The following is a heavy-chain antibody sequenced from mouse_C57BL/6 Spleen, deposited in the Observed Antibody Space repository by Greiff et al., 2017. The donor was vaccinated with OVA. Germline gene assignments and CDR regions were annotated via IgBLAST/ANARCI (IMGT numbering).Heavy chain of an antibody. CDR1: GYTFTSYW. D-gene: IGHD3-2*02. V-gene: IGHV1-55*01. CDR3: ARSRSGYLDYAMDY. J-gene: IGHJ4*01. CDR2: IYPGSGST. Sequence: QVQLQQPGAELVKPGASVKLSCKASGYTFTSYWITWVKQRPGQGLEWIGDIYPGSGSTHYNEKFKRKATLTVDTSSSTAYMQLSSLTSEDSAVYYCARSRSGYLDYAMDYWGQGTSVTVSS.